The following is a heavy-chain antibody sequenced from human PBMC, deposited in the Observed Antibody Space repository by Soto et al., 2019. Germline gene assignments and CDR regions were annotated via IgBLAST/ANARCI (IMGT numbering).Heavy chain of an antibody. V-gene: IGHV3-21*01. CDR2: ISSTTNYV. J-gene: IGHJ4*02. CDR3: ARGSEDLTSNFDY. CDR1: AFTLTSYS. Sequence: PGRCLRLSWVPSAFTLTSYSTSCVRHVRVKWLEWISSISSTTNYVYYAHSMKGRSTVSRDNAKNSVYLEMNSLSAEDTAVYYDARGSEDLTSNFDYWGQGTLVTVSS.